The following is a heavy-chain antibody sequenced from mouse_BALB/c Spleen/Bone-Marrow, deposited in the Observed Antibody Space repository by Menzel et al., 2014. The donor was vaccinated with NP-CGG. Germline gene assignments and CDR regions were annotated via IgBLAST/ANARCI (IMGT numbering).Heavy chain of an antibody. D-gene: IGHD2-10*02. CDR1: GFTFSDFY. CDR3: ARDVGYGSYLVY. V-gene: IGHV7-1*02. J-gene: IGHJ3*01. Sequence: EVKVVESGGGLVQPGDSLRLSCATSGFTFSDFYMEWVRQPPGKRLEWIAASRNEAKHYTTEYSASVKGRFIVSRDTSQSILYLQMNALRAEDTAIYYCARDVGYGSYLVYWGQGTLVTVSA. CDR2: SRNEAKHYTT.